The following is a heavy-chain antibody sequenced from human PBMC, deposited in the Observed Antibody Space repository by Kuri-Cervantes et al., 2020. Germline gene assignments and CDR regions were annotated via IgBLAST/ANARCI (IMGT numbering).Heavy chain of an antibody. Sequence: ASVKVSCKASGYTFTGYYMHWVRQAPGQGLEWMGWINPNSGGTNYAQKFQGRVTMTRDTSISTAYMELSRLRSDDTAVYYCARGIVVVTAGGGLGFDYWGQGTLVTVSS. CDR1: GYTFTGYY. CDR3: ARGIVVVTAGGGLGFDY. D-gene: IGHD2-21*02. V-gene: IGHV1-2*02. J-gene: IGHJ4*02. CDR2: INPNSGGT.